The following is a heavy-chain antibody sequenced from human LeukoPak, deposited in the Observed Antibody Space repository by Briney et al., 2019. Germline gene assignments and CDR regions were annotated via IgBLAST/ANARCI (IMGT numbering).Heavy chain of an antibody. J-gene: IGHJ4*02. V-gene: IGHV3-23*01. CDR2: ISGSGGST. D-gene: IGHD4-23*01. Sequence: PGGSLRLSCAASGFTFSSYAMSWVRQAPGKGLEWVSAISGSGGSTYYADSVKGRFTISRDNSKNTLYLQMNSLRAEDTAVYYCARGSNRYYGGNPEVRYWGQGTLVTVSS. CDR3: ARGSNRYYGGNPEVRY. CDR1: GFTFSSYA.